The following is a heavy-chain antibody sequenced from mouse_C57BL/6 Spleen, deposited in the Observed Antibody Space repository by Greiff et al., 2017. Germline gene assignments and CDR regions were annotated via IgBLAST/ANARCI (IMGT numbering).Heavy chain of an antibody. D-gene: IGHD2-5*01. V-gene: IGHV1-52*01. Sequence: QVQLKQPGAELVRPGSSVKLSCKASGYTFTSYWMHWVKQRPIQGLEWIGNIDPSDSETHYNQKFKDKATLTVDKSSSTAYMQLSSLTSEDSAVYYCARGAYYSNFYYAMDYWGQGTSVTVSS. J-gene: IGHJ4*01. CDR2: IDPSDSET. CDR1: GYTFTSYW. CDR3: ARGAYYSNFYYAMDY.